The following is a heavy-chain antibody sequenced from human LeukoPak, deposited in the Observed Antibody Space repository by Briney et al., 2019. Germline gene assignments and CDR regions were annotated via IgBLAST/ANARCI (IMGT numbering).Heavy chain of an antibody. J-gene: IGHJ4*02. CDR2: ITTSGDGT. V-gene: IGHV3-23*01. D-gene: IGHD2/OR15-2a*01. CDR3: AKRITTYFDY. Sequence: PGGSLRLSCAASGFTFSSYAMSWVRQAPGKGLEWASTITTSGDGTSYADSVKGRFTISRDNSKKTLYLQMNSLRAEDTALYFCAKRITTYFDYWGLGTLVTVSS. CDR1: GFTFSSYA.